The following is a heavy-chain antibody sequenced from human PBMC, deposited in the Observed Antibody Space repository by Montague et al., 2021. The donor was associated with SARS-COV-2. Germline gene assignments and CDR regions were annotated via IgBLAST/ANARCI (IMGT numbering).Heavy chain of an antibody. J-gene: IGHJ4*02. Sequence: STYYNPSLKSRVTISVDTSKNQFSLKLSSLTAADTAVYYCVIQIWLLGYFDYWGQGTLVTVSS. CDR2: ST. CDR3: VIQIWLLGYFDY. D-gene: IGHD3-10*01. V-gene: IGHV4-39*01.